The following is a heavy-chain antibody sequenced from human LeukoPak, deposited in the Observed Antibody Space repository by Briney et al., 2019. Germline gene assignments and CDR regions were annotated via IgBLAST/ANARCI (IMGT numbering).Heavy chain of an antibody. Sequence: SETLSLTCAVYGGSFGGYYWSWIRQPPGKGLEWIGEINHSGSTNYNPSLKSRVTISVDTSKNQFSLKLSSVTDADTAVYYCARGVLSPGSSWYTDYWGQGALVTVSS. CDR1: GGSFGGYY. CDR2: INHSGST. V-gene: IGHV4-34*01. J-gene: IGHJ4*02. D-gene: IGHD6-13*01. CDR3: ARGVLSPGSSWYTDY.